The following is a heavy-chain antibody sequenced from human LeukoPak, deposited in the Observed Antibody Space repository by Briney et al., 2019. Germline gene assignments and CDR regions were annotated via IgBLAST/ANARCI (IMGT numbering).Heavy chain of an antibody. CDR1: GFTFSSYS. D-gene: IGHD3-10*01. CDR3: ARDTQYYYGSGSYYIWPFDP. CDR2: ISSSSSYI. Sequence: PGGSLRLSCAASGFTFSSYSMNWVRQAPGKGLEWVSSISSSSSYIYYADSVKGRFTISRDSAKNSLYLQMNSLRAEDTAVYYCARDTQYYYGSGSYYIWPFDPWGQGTLVTVSS. J-gene: IGHJ5*02. V-gene: IGHV3-21*01.